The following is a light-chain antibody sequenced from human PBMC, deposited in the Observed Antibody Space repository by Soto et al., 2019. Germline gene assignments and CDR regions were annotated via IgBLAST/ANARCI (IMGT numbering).Light chain of an antibody. Sequence: DIVMTQSPLSLPVTPGEPASISCRSSQSLLHSSGRYYLDWYLQKPGQSPQLLIYLGSHRASGVPDRFSGSGSGTDFTLTISRVEAEDVVIYYCIQALQTPFTFGGGTRAEIK. CDR1: QSLLHSSGRYY. CDR3: IQALQTPFT. V-gene: IGKV2-28*01. CDR2: LGS. J-gene: IGKJ4*01.